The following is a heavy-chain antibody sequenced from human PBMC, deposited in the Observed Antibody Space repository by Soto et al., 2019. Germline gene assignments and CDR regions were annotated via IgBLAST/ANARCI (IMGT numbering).Heavy chain of an antibody. CDR3: ATTPLEGELHTVDWFDP. D-gene: IGHD1-26*01. CDR1: GGTFSSYA. Sequence: PVKVSCKASGGTFSSYAISWVRQAPGQGLEWMGGIIPIFGTAIYAQKFQGRVTMTEDTSTDTAYMELSSLRSEDTAVYYCATTPLEGELHTVDWFDPWGQGTLVTVSS. CDR2: IIPIFGTA. J-gene: IGHJ5*02. V-gene: IGHV1-69*06.